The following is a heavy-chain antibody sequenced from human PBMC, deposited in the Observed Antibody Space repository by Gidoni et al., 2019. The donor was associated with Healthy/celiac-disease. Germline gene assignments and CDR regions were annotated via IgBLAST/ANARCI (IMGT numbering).Heavy chain of an antibody. Sequence: EEQLVESGGVVVQPGGSLRLSCAPPAFPFDDYTMHWVRQAPGKGLEWVSLVSWDGGSTYYADSVKGRFTISRDNSKNSLYLQMNSLRTEDTALYYCAKVADPNDPVYYGMDVWGQGTTVTVSS. CDR3: AKVADPNDPVYYGMDV. J-gene: IGHJ6*02. V-gene: IGHV3-43*01. CDR1: AFPFDDYT. D-gene: IGHD1-1*01. CDR2: VSWDGGST.